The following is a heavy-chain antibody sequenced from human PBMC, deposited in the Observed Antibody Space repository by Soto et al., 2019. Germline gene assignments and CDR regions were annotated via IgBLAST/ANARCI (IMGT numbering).Heavy chain of an antibody. D-gene: IGHD7-27*01. Sequence: SETLSLTCTVSGASVSSDNYYWTWIRQPPGKDLEWIGYIYSSGNTNYNPSLRSRVTMSKDTSKNQFSLKLSSVTAADTAVYYCARRVTGGGERFDPWGQGTLVTVSS. CDR1: GASVSSDNYY. V-gene: IGHV4-30-4*01. CDR2: IYSSGNT. J-gene: IGHJ5*02. CDR3: ARRVTGGGERFDP.